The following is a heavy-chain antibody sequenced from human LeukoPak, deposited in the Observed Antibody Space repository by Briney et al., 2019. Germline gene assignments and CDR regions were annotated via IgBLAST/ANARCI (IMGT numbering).Heavy chain of an antibody. Sequence: GESLRISCKGSGYSFSSYWISWVRQMPGKGLEWMGRIDPSDSYTNYSPSFQGHVTISADKSIRTAYLQWSSLKASDTAMYYCARLTTAMVRRGYYFDYWGQGTLVTVSS. J-gene: IGHJ4*02. CDR1: GYSFSSYW. D-gene: IGHD5-18*01. V-gene: IGHV5-10-1*01. CDR2: IDPSDSYT. CDR3: ARLTTAMVRRGYYFDY.